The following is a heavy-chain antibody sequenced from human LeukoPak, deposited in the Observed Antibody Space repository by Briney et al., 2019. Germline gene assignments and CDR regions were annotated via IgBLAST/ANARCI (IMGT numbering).Heavy chain of an antibody. CDR2: IYPYTGAT. J-gene: IGHJ4*02. D-gene: IGHD3-10*01. Sequence: ASVKVSCKASGYTFSGTGWYLYWLRQAPGQGLECMGWIYPYTGATNYAQKFQGRVAMTRDTSISTAYMELSRLRPDDTAVYYCARDGPAQMVDFDYWGQGTLVTVSS. CDR3: ARDGPAQMVDFDY. CDR1: GYTFSGTGWY. V-gene: IGHV1-2*02.